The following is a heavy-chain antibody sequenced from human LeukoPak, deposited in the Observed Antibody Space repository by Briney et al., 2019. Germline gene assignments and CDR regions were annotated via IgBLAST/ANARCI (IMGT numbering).Heavy chain of an antibody. Sequence: GGSLRLACAASGFTFSNYALSWVRQAPGRGLDWVSLITHNGGRTYYADSVKGRFTVSRDNSRNTLSLQINRLRAEDTAVYYCAKNDDGGWLEDYWGQGTLVTVSS. D-gene: IGHD6-19*01. J-gene: IGHJ4*02. V-gene: IGHV3-23*01. CDR3: AKNDDGGWLEDY. CDR1: GFTFSNYA. CDR2: ITHNGGRT.